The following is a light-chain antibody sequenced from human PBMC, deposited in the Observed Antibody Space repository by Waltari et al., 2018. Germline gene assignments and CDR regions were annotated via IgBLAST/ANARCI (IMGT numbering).Light chain of an antibody. V-gene: IGKV2-30*01. CDR1: QSLVDSDGHTY. J-gene: IGKJ1*01. Sequence: DVVMTQSPPSLPVTLGQPASISCRSSQSLVDSDGHTYLNWFHQRPGQSPRRLIYKVSYRDSGVPDRFSGSGSGTDVTLKISRVEAEDVGVYYCMQGTQWPWTFGQGTKVEIK. CDR2: KVS. CDR3: MQGTQWPWT.